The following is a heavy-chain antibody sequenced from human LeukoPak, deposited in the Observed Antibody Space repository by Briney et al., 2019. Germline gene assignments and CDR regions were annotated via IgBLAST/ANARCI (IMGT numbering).Heavy chain of an antibody. J-gene: IGHJ4*02. CDR1: GFTFSDYY. CDR3: ARDRDMTTGEGIDY. D-gene: IGHD4-11*01. V-gene: IGHV3-11*04. Sequence: PGGSLRLSCAASGFTFSDYYMSWIRQAPGKGLEWLSSISSTGDTIYYADSLKGRFTISRDNAKNTLYLQMNSLRAEDTAVYYCARDRDMTTGEGIDYWGQGTLVTVSS. CDR2: ISSTGDTI.